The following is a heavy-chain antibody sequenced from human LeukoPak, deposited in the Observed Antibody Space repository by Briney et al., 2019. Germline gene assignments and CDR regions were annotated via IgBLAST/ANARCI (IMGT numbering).Heavy chain of an antibody. CDR1: GGSVNTYY. CDR2: IYYSGST. Sequence: SETLSLTCTVSGGSVNTYYWNWIRQPPGKGLEWIGYIYYSGSTNYNPSLKSRVTISVDTSKNQFSLKLSSVTAADTAVYYCARGTIYNYGYGPHLGYYYYYMDVWGKGTTVTISS. V-gene: IGHV4-59*02. D-gene: IGHD5-18*01. CDR3: ARGTIYNYGYGPHLGYYYYYMDV. J-gene: IGHJ6*03.